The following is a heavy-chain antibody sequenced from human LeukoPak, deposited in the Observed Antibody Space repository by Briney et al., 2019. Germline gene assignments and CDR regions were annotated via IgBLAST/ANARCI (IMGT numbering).Heavy chain of an antibody. CDR3: AKERSGSYYYFDY. V-gene: IGHV3-30*02. CDR2: IRYDGSNK. J-gene: IGHJ4*02. Sequence: GGSLRLSCAASGFTFSSYGMHWVRQAPGKGLEWVVFIRYDGSNKYYADSVKGRFTISRDNSKNTLYLQMNSLRAEDTAVYYCAKERSGSYYYFDYWGQGTLVTVSS. D-gene: IGHD1-26*01. CDR1: GFTFSSYG.